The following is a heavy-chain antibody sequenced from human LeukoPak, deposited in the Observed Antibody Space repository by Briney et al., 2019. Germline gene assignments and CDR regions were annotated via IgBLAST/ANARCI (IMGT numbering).Heavy chain of an antibody. J-gene: IGHJ6*03. D-gene: IGHD4-11*01. Sequence: SETLSLTCTVSGGSISSSSYYWGWIRQPPGKGLEWIGNMYYSGSTYYNPSLKSRVTISVDTSKNQFSLKLSSVTAADTAVYFCARAVTTKTYYYMDVWGKGTTVTVSS. CDR1: GGSISSSSYY. CDR2: MYYSGST. V-gene: IGHV4-39*07. CDR3: ARAVTTKTYYYMDV.